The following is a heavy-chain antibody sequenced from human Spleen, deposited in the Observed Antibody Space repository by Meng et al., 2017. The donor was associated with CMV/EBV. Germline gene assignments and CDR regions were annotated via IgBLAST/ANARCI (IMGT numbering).Heavy chain of an antibody. CDR2: ISSSGSTI. Sequence: AASGFTFSDYYMSWIRQAPGKGLEWVSYISSSGSTIYYADSVKGRFTISRDNAKNSLYLQMNSLRAEDTAVYYCARTNNILTGPDYWGQGALVTVSS. CDR1: GFTFSDYY. V-gene: IGHV3-11*04. CDR3: ARTNNILTGPDY. D-gene: IGHD3-9*01. J-gene: IGHJ4*02.